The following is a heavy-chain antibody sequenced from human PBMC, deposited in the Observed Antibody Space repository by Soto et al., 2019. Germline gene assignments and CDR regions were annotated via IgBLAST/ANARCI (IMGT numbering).Heavy chain of an antibody. V-gene: IGHV3-30*18. CDR1: GFTFSSYG. CDR3: AKSVTREEYYYYYGMDV. Sequence: QVQLVESGGGVDQHGRSLRLSCAASGFTFSSYGMHWVRQAPGKGLEWVAVISYDGSNKYYADSVKGRFTISRDNSKNTLYLQMNSLRAEDTAVYYCAKSVTREEYYYYYGMDVWGQGTTVTVSS. J-gene: IGHJ6*02. CDR2: ISYDGSNK.